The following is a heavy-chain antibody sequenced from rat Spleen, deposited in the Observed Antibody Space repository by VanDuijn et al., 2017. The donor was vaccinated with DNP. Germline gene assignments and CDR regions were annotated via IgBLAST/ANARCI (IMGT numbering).Heavy chain of an antibody. J-gene: IGHJ3*01. V-gene: IGHV3-3*01. Sequence: EVQLQESGPGLVKPSQSLSLTCSVTGYSITTSYRWNWIRKFPGNNLEWMGYINTAGSTNYNPSLKSRVSITRDTSKNQFFLQVNSVTTEDTATYYCATHPATTVFPNWFTYWGQGTLVTVSS. D-gene: IGHD1-1*01. CDR3: ATHPATTVFPNWFTY. CDR1: GYSITTSYR. CDR2: INTAGST.